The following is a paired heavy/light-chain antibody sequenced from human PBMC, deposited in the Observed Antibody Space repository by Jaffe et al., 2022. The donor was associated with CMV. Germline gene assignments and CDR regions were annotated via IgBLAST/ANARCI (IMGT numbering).Heavy chain of an antibody. CDR2: TSGSGDNT. CDR1: GLTFTSYA. V-gene: IGHV3-23*01. J-gene: IGHJ1*01. CDR3: AKGGFKGVLGSHFQN. Sequence: EVQLLESGGGLVQPGGSLRLSCAASGLTFTSYAMNWVRQAPGKGLEWVSGTSGSGDNTYYADSVKGRFTISRDNSKNTLYLQMNSLRAEDTAVYYCAKGGFKGVLGSHFQNWGQGTLVTVSS. D-gene: IGHD3-10*01.
Light chain of an antibody. CDR2: AAS. J-gene: IGKJ3*01. V-gene: IGKV1-16*02. CDR3: QQYNSYPFT. Sequence: DIQMTQSPSSLSASVGDRVTITCRASLGISNYLAWFQQKPGKAPKSLIYAASSLQSGVPSKFSGSGSGTDFTLTISSLQPEDFATYYCQQYNSYPFTFGPGTKVDIK. CDR1: LGISNY.